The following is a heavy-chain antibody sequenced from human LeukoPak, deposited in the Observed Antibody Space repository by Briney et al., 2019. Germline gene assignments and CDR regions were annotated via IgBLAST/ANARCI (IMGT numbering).Heavy chain of an antibody. CDR3: ARSRGRSYGS. J-gene: IGHJ4*02. CDR2: ISYSGST. CDR1: GGSISSNYFY. V-gene: IGHV4-39*01. Sequence: PSETLSLTCTLTGGSISSNYFYWGWIRQPPGKGLEWIGTISYSGSTYYNPSLKSRVTISVDTSKNQFSLKLSSVTATDTAVYYCARSRGRSYGSWGQGSLVTVSS. D-gene: IGHD5-18*01.